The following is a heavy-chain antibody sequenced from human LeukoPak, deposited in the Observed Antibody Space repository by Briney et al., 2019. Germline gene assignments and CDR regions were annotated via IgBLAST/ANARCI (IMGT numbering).Heavy chain of an antibody. V-gene: IGHV4-59*01. Sequence: SQTLSLTCTVSGVSISDYYWNWIRQPPGKGQEWICCIYYSGSTTYNPSLKSRVTMSVDTAKNQFSLKLRSVTAADTAVYYCARGDFCSKSNCYLRPMDVWGKGTTVTVSS. J-gene: IGHJ6*03. CDR1: GVSISDYY. D-gene: IGHD3-3*01. CDR3: ARGDFCSKSNCYLRPMDV. CDR2: IYYSGST.